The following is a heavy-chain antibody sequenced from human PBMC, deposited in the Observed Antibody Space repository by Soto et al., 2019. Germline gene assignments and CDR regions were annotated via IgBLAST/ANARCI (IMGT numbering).Heavy chain of an antibody. CDR3: ARVSLDYYGSRGYYFDS. V-gene: IGHV4-59*01. CDR1: GGSIISYY. Sequence: SETLSLTCTVSGGSIISYYWSWILQPPGKELEWIGYIYYSGSTNYNPSLRSRVTISVDTSKNHFSLNLSSVTAADTAVYYCARVSLDYYGSRGYYFDSWGQGTLVTVS. D-gene: IGHD3-22*01. CDR2: IYYSGST. J-gene: IGHJ4*02.